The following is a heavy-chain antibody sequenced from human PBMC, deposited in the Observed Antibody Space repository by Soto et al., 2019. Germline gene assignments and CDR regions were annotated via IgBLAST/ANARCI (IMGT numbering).Heavy chain of an antibody. CDR1: GGSISSGGYY. CDR3: ARKNDVSSGSSYYSGLDV. Sequence: SETLSLTCTVSGGSISSGGYYWSWIRQHPGKGLEWIGYIYRSGNAYYNPSLKSRVAISVDTSKNQFSLKVSSVTVADTAVYYCARKNDVSSGSSYYSGLDVWGQGTSVTVSS. J-gene: IGHJ6*02. V-gene: IGHV4-31*03. D-gene: IGHD3-3*01. CDR2: IYRSGNA.